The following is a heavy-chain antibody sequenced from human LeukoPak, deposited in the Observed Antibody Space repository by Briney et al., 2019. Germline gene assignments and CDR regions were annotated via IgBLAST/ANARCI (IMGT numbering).Heavy chain of an antibody. V-gene: IGHV4-34*01. CDR2: INHSGST. D-gene: IGHD5-18*01. J-gene: IGHJ4*02. CDR3: ARGRGGYSYGRFDY. Sequence: SETLSLTCAVYGGSFSGYYWSWIRQPPGKGLEWIGEINHSGSTNYNPSLKSRVTISVDTSKNQFSLKLGSVTAADTAVYYCARGRGGYSYGRFDYWGQGTLVTVSS. CDR1: GGSFSGYY.